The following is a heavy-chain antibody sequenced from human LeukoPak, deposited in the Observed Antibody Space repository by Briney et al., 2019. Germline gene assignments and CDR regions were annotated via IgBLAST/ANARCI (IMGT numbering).Heavy chain of an antibody. CDR2: ISPNRGDT. V-gene: IGHV1-2*02. J-gene: IGHJ5*02. CDR1: GYSFTGFF. Sequence: ASVKVSCKASGYSFTGFFIHWVRQAPGQGLEWMGWISPNRGDTNYAQKFKGRVTMTTDTSLNTIYMELRSLRLDDTAVYFCARGSFLGTSSWFDPWGQGTLATVSS. CDR3: ARGSFLGTSSWFDP. D-gene: IGHD2-8*01.